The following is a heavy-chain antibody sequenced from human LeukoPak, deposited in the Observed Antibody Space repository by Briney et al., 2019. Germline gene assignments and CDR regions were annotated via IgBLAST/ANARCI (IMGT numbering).Heavy chain of an antibody. D-gene: IGHD3-22*01. V-gene: IGHV1-46*01. CDR2: ISPSGGSQ. Sequence: ASVKVSPELSGYTFTGYYMHWVRQAPAQGLECMRIISPSGGSQSYAQKCQRRVTMTRDASTSTVYMELSSLRSEDTAVYYCARVRGPLEDSDAFDIWGQGTMVTVSS. CDR3: ARVRGPLEDSDAFDI. CDR1: GYTFTGYY. J-gene: IGHJ3*02.